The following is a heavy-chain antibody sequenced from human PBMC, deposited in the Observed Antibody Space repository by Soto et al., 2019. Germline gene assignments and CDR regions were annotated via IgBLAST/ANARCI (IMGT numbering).Heavy chain of an antibody. J-gene: IGHJ4*02. Sequence: SVKVSCKASGGTFSSYTISWVRQAPGQGLEWMGRIIPILGIANYAQKFQGRVTITADKSTSTAYMELSSLRSEDTAVYYCARDRVEPSNYDFWSGYYIGYWGQGTLVTVSS. CDR2: IIPILGIA. CDR1: GGTFSSYT. D-gene: IGHD3-3*01. CDR3: ARDRVEPSNYDFWSGYYIGY. V-gene: IGHV1-69*04.